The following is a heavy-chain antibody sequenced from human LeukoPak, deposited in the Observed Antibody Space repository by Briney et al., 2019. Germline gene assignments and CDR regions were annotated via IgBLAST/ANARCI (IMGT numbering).Heavy chain of an antibody. D-gene: IGHD2-2*01. CDR3: ARYIDIVVVPAAMPGFDP. Sequence: GASVKVSCKASGYTFTGYYMHWVRQAPGQGLEWMGGVIPIFGTANYAQKFQGRVTITTDESTSTAYMELSSLRSEDTAVYYCARYIDIVVVPAAMPGFDPWGQGTLVTVSS. V-gene: IGHV1-69*05. CDR1: GYTFTGYY. J-gene: IGHJ5*02. CDR2: VIPIFGTA.